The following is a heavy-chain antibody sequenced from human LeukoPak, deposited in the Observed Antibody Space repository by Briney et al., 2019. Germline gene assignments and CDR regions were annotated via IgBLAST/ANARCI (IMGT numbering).Heavy chain of an antibody. CDR2: IYSGGST. Sequence: PGGSLRLSCTASGFTVSSNYMTWVRQAPGKGLEWVSVIYSGGSTYYADSVKGRFTISRDNAKNSLYLQMSSLRAEDTALYYCARDLKGTSLDAFDIWGQGTMVTVSS. CDR3: ARDLKGTSLDAFDI. D-gene: IGHD2-2*01. V-gene: IGHV3-53*01. CDR1: GFTVSSNY. J-gene: IGHJ3*02.